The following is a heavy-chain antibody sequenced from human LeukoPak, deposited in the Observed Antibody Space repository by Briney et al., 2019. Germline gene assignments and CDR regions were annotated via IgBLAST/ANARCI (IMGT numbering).Heavy chain of an antibody. D-gene: IGHD3-22*01. V-gene: IGHV4-4*07. J-gene: IGHJ4*02. CDR2: IYTTGST. Sequence: KPSETLSLTCTVSGGSISSYYWSWIRQPAGKGLEWIGRIYTTGSTNFNPSLKSRVTMSVDTSKNQFSLKLTSVTAADTAVYYCARDPLHYFDSSGYYHSDFWGQGTLVTVSS. CDR1: GGSISSYY. CDR3: ARDPLHYFDSSGYYHSDF.